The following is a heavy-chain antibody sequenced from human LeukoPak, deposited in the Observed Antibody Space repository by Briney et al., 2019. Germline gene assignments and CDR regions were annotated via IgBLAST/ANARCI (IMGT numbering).Heavy chain of an antibody. CDR1: DFTFSTYA. Sequence: GGSLRLSCAASDFTFSTYAMNWVRQAPGKGLEWVSGISVSGGGTDYADSAKGRFTISRDNSKNTLYMQMNSLRAEDTAVYYCAKRAASGTGAFDIWGQGTMVTVSS. CDR2: ISVSGGGT. D-gene: IGHD6-13*01. CDR3: AKRAASGTGAFDI. V-gene: IGHV3-23*01. J-gene: IGHJ3*02.